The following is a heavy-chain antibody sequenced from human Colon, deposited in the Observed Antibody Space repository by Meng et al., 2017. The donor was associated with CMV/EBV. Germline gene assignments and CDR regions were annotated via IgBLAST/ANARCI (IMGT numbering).Heavy chain of an antibody. Sequence: SETLSLTCTASGASISTSGYYWGCVRQPPGQGREWIGSIYFTGTADYNPSLQRRVTISGDTSKNPFSLKLSSVTAADTAVYYCVSRACHQGQDFWGQGTLVTVSS. J-gene: IGHJ4*02. D-gene: IGHD2-2*01. V-gene: IGHV4-39*02. CDR2: IYFTGTA. CDR1: GASISTSGYY. CDR3: VSRACHQGQDF.